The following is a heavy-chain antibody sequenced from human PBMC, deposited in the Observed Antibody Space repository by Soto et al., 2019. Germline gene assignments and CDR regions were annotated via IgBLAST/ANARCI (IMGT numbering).Heavy chain of an antibody. Sequence: SETLSLTCAVSGGSISSSNWWSWVRQPPGKGLEWIGEIYHSGSTNYNPSLKSRVTISVDKSKNQFSLKLSSVTAADTAVYYCAREGGSITEGNWFDPWGQGTLVTVSS. CDR1: GGSISSSNW. D-gene: IGHD3-10*01. V-gene: IGHV4-4*02. CDR2: IYHSGST. CDR3: AREGGSITEGNWFDP. J-gene: IGHJ5*02.